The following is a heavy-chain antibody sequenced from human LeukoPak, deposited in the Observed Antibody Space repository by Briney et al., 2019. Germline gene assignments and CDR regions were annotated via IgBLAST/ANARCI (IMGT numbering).Heavy chain of an antibody. J-gene: IGHJ4*02. V-gene: IGHV4-4*02. Sequence: SGTLSLTCAVSGGSISSSNWWSWVRQPPGKGLERIGEIYHSGSTNYNPSLKSRVTISVDKSKNQFSLKLSSVTAADTAVYYCARESAISSSSPFDYWGQGTLVTVSS. CDR2: IYHSGST. CDR1: GGSISSSNW. CDR3: ARESAISSSSPFDY. D-gene: IGHD6-6*01.